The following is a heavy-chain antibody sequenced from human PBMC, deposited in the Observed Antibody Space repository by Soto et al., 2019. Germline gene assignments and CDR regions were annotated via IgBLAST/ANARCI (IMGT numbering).Heavy chain of an antibody. CDR2: ISAYNGNT. J-gene: IGHJ6*02. CDR3: ARDADSSSWYWSYYYYGMDV. D-gene: IGHD6-13*01. CDR1: GYTFTSCG. Sequence: QVQLVQSGAEVKKPGASVKVSRKASGYTFTSCGISWVRQAPGQGLEWMGWISAYNGNTNYAQKLQGRVTMTTDTSTSTAYMELRSLRSDDTAVYYCARDADSSSWYWSYYYYGMDVWGQGTTVTVSS. V-gene: IGHV1-18*01.